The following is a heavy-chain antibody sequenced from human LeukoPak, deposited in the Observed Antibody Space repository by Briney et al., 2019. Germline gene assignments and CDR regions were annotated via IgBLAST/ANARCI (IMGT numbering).Heavy chain of an antibody. Sequence: GASVKVSCKASGYTYTGYYMHWLRQAPGQGLEWMGWINPNSGGTNYAQKFQGRVTMTRDTSISTAYMELSRLRSDDTAVYYCARDLLRRLQAGEALDIWGQGTMVTVSS. V-gene: IGHV1-2*02. D-gene: IGHD3-10*01. J-gene: IGHJ3*02. CDR2: INPNSGGT. CDR3: ARDLLRRLQAGEALDI. CDR1: GYTYTGYY.